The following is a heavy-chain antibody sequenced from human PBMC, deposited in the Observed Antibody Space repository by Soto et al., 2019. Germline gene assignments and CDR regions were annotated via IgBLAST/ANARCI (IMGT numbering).Heavy chain of an antibody. J-gene: IGHJ4*02. CDR2: INAGNGNT. V-gene: IGHV1-3*05. Sequence: QVQLVQSGAEEKKPGASVKDSCKASGYTFTSYAMHWVRQAPGQRHEWMGWINAGNGNTKYSQKFQGRVNLTRDTSASTAYTDLSSLRAEATAVYFCARSIVVVTALDYLGQGTLVTVSS. CDR1: GYTFTSYA. D-gene: IGHD2-21*02. CDR3: ARSIVVVTALDY.